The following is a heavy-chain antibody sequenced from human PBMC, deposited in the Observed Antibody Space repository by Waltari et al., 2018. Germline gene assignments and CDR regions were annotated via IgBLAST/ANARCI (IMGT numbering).Heavy chain of an antibody. D-gene: IGHD3-16*01. CDR2: IIPICGTAP. CDR1: GGNFGRYA. J-gene: IGHJ5*02. V-gene: IGHV1-69*12. CDR3: ARRELGGAFDP. Sequence: QVQLVQSGAEVKKPGSSVKVSCKASGGNFGRYAIVWVRQAPGEGLEWMGGIIPICGTAPNYAQKFQGRLTVTADESTTTVYMDLSSLRSDDTAVYFCARRELGGAFDPWGQGTRVTVSS.